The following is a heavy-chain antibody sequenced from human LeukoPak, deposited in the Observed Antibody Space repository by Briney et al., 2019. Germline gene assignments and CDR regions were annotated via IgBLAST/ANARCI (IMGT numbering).Heavy chain of an antibody. J-gene: IGHJ4*02. Sequence: SETLSLTCTVSGGSISSGIYYWSWIRQPAGKGLEWIGRIYNSGSTNYNPSLKSRVTISVDTSKNQFSLRLSSVTAADTAVYYCAREGSRDFWSGPVYYFDYWGQGTLVTVSS. D-gene: IGHD3-3*01. V-gene: IGHV4-61*10. CDR1: GGSISSGIYY. CDR2: IYNSGST. CDR3: AREGSRDFWSGPVYYFDY.